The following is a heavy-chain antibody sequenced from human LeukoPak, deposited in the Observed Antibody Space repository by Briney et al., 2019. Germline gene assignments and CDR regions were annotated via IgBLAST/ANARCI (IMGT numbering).Heavy chain of an antibody. J-gene: IGHJ4*02. D-gene: IGHD3-10*01. CDR3: AKDAITMVRGVMLDY. Sequence: GGSLRLSCAASGFTFSSYEMNWVRQAPGKGLEWVAFIRYDGSNKYYADSVKGRFTISRDNSKNTLYLQMNSLRAEDTAVYYCAKDAITMVRGVMLDYWGQGTLVTVSS. CDR2: IRYDGSNK. CDR1: GFTFSSYE. V-gene: IGHV3-30*02.